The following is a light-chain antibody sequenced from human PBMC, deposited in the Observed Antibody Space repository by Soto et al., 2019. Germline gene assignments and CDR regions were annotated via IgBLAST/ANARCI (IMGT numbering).Light chain of an antibody. Sequence: QSVLSQPASVSGSPGQSITISCSGTSSDVGGYEYVSWYQHHPGEAPKLIISEVTNRPSGISDRFSGSKSGNTASLTISGLQVEDEADYYCSSYATSSPYVFGPGTKLTVL. CDR3: SSYATSSPYV. J-gene: IGLJ1*01. CDR2: EVT. CDR1: SSDVGGYEY. V-gene: IGLV2-14*01.